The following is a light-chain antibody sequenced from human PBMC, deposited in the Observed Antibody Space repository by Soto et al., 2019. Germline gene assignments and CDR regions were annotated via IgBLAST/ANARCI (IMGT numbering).Light chain of an antibody. CDR2: DTS. Sequence: EIVLTQSPGTRSLSPGERATLSCRASQSVSSSYLAWYQQKPGQAPKLLIYDTSSRATGIPDRFSGSGSGTDFTLTISRLEPEDFAVYNCQQYGSSPLTFGGGTKVDIK. CDR3: QQYGSSPLT. J-gene: IGKJ4*01. V-gene: IGKV3-20*01. CDR1: QSVSSSY.